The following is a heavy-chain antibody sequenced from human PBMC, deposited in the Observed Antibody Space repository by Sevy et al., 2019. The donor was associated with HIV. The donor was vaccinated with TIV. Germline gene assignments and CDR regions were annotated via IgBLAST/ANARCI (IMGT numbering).Heavy chain of an antibody. CDR3: ARSWDYWGQMGY. V-gene: IGHV3-7*03. D-gene: IGHD7-27*01. CDR2: IKQDGSDK. J-gene: IGHJ4*02. Sequence: GGYLRLSCAASGFTFNNYWMTWVRQAPGKGLEWVANIKQDGSDKYYMESVKGRFNISRDNTKNSLYLQLNSLRAEDTAVYDCARSWDYWGQMGYWGQGTLVTVSS. CDR1: GFTFNNYW.